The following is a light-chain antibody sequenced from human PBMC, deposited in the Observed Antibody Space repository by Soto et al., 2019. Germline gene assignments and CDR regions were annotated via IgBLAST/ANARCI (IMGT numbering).Light chain of an antibody. Sequence: QSALTQPASVSGSPGQSITISCTGTSSDVGAYDYVSWYQQHPGEVPKLMIFDVSDRPSGVSNRFSGSKSGNTASLTISGLQAXXEADYYCSSFTTSTSYVFGTGTKVTVX. V-gene: IGLV2-14*03. CDR2: DVS. J-gene: IGLJ1*01. CDR3: SSFTTSTSYV. CDR1: SSDVGAYDY.